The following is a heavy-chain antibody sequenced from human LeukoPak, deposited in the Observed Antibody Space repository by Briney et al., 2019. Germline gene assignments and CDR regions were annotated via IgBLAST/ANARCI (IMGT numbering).Heavy chain of an antibody. D-gene: IGHD3-22*01. CDR2: IYSDNT. CDR3: ARVVCDSSGYYYCYFDY. J-gene: IGHJ4*02. V-gene: IGHV3-53*01. CDR1: GFTVSSNS. Sequence: GGSLRLSCTVSGFTVSSNSMSWVRQAPGKGLEWVSFIYSDNTHYSDSVKGRFTISRDNAKNTLYLQMNSLRAEDTAVYYCARVVCDSSGYYYCYFDYWGQGTLVTVSS.